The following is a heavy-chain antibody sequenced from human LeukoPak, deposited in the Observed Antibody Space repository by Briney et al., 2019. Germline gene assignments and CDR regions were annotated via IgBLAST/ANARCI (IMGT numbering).Heavy chain of an antibody. D-gene: IGHD6-19*01. CDR2: ISYDGSNK. J-gene: IGHJ6*03. CDR1: GFTFSSYA. Sequence: PGGSLRLSCAASGFTFSSYAMHWVRQAPGKGLEWVAVISYDGSNKYYADSVKGRFTISRDNSKNTLYLQMNSLRAEDTAVYYCAREGSGWFTYYYYYMDVWGKGTTVTVSS. V-gene: IGHV3-30*04. CDR3: AREGSGWFTYYYYYMDV.